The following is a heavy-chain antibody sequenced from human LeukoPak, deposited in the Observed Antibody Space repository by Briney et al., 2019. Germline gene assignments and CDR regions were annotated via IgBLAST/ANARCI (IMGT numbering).Heavy chain of an antibody. J-gene: IGHJ1*01. Sequence: ASVKVSCKASGYTFTSYDINWVRQATGQGLEWMGWMNPNSGNTGYAQKFQGRVTMTRNTSISTAYMELSSLRSEDTAVYYCARDRQPGYCSGGSCRFAEYFQHWGQGTLVTVSS. D-gene: IGHD2-15*01. CDR2: MNPNSGNT. V-gene: IGHV1-8*01. CDR3: ARDRQPGYCSGGSCRFAEYFQH. CDR1: GYTFTSYD.